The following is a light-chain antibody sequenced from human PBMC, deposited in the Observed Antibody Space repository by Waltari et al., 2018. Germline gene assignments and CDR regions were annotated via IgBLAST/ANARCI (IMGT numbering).Light chain of an antibody. CDR1: QSVSRN. Sequence: EIVMTQSPATMSVSPGEGATLSCRASQSVSRNLAWYQQKPGQAPRLLIYGASTRATGIPARFSVSGSGTEFTLTISSLQSEDFAVYYCQRTGPVAFGQGTKVEIK. CDR2: GAS. V-gene: IGKV3-15*01. CDR3: QRTGPVA. J-gene: IGKJ1*01.